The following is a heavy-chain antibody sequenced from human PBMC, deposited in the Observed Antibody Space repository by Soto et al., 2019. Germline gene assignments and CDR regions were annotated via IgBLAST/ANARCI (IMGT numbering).Heavy chain of an antibody. CDR2: INPSGGST. Sequence: QVRLVQSGAEVKKPGASVKVSCKASGYTFTSYYMHWVRQAPGQGLEWMGIINPSGGSTSYAQKFQGRVTMTRDTSTSTVYMELSSLRSEDTAVYYCARDYPRSSSSWFYYYYYGMDVWGQGTTVTVSS. J-gene: IGHJ6*02. D-gene: IGHD6-13*01. CDR1: GYTFTSYY. CDR3: ARDYPRSSSSWFYYYYYGMDV. V-gene: IGHV1-46*01.